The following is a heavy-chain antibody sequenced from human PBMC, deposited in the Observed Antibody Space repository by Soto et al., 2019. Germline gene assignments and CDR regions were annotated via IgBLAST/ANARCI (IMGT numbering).Heavy chain of an antibody. CDR3: ASAYSYGPLGY. CDR1: GYTFTSYN. CDR2: INPSGGST. D-gene: IGHD5-18*01. J-gene: IGHJ4*02. Sequence: ASEKVSCQTSGYTFTSYNMHWVLQAPGQGLEWMGIINPSGGSTSYAQKFQGRVTMTRDTSTSTVYMELSSLRSEDTAVYYCASAYSYGPLGYWGQGTQVTVSS. V-gene: IGHV1-46*01.